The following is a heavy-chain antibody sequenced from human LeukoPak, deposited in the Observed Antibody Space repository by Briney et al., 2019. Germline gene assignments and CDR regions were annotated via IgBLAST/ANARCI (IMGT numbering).Heavy chain of an antibody. V-gene: IGHV1-69*13. J-gene: IGHJ5*01. Sequence: ASVKVSCKASGDSFSSYAIIWVRQAPGQGLEWMGGIIPMLGTTNYAQKFQGRVSMTADESTTTAYMELTSLRSDDTAVYYCARPHHGSWTPYSGQLARPLGSWGQGTLVTVSS. CDR3: ARPHHGSWTPYSGQLARPLGS. CDR2: IIPMLGTT. D-gene: IGHD3/OR15-3a*01. CDR1: GDSFSSYA.